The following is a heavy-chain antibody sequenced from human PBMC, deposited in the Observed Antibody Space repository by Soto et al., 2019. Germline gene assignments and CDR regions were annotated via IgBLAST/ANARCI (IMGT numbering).Heavy chain of an antibody. V-gene: IGHV3-74*01. CDR3: ARDRGGYDFWSGYNHKYGMDV. D-gene: IGHD3-3*01. CDR1: GFTFISYS. CDR2: INSDGSST. Sequence: GGPLRLSWAASGFTFISYSMHWVRQAQGKGLVWVSRINSDGSSTSYADSVKGRFTISRDNAKNTLYLQMNSLRAEDTAVYYCARDRGGYDFWSGYNHKYGMDVWGQGTTVTVSS. J-gene: IGHJ6*02.